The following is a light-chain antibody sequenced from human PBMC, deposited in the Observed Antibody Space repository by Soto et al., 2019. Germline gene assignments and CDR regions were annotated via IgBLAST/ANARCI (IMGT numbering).Light chain of an antibody. CDR1: QDISNY. J-gene: IGKJ3*01. Sequence: DIQMTQSPSSLSASVGARVPTTCQASQDISNYLNWYQQKPGKAPKLLIYDASNLETGVPSRFSGSGSGTDFTFTISSLQPEDIATYYCQQYDNLPLTFGPGTKVDIK. V-gene: IGKV1-33*01. CDR2: DAS. CDR3: QQYDNLPLT.